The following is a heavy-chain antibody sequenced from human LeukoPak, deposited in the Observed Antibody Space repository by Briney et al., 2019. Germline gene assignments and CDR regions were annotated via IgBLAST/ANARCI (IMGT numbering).Heavy chain of an antibody. V-gene: IGHV3-48*01. CDR3: AKEVGYDSSDYLVY. D-gene: IGHD3-22*01. CDR1: GFTFSSYS. J-gene: IGHJ4*02. Sequence: GGSLRLSCAASGFTFSSYSMNWVRQAPGKGLEWVSYISSSSSTIYYADSVKGRFTISRDNAKNSLYLQMNSLRVEDTALYYCAKEVGYDSSDYLVYWGQGTLVTVSS. CDR2: ISSSSSTI.